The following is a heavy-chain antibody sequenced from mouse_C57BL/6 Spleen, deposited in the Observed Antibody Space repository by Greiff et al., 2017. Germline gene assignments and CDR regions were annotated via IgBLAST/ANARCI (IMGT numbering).Heavy chain of an antibody. CDR1: GYTFTSYW. J-gene: IGHJ1*03. CDR3: AREGLFITTVVGDWYFDV. Sequence: QVQLQQPGTELVKPGASVKLSCTASGYTFTSYWMHWVKQRPGQGLEWIGNINPSNGGTNYNEKFKSKATLTVDKSSSTAYMQLSSLTSEDSAVYYCAREGLFITTVVGDWYFDVWGTGTTVTVSS. D-gene: IGHD1-1*01. V-gene: IGHV1-53*01. CDR2: INPSNGGT.